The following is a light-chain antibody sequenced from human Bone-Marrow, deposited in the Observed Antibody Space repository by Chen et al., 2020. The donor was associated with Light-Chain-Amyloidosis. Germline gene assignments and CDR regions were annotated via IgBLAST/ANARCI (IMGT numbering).Light chain of an antibody. CDR3: QSADSSGTYEVI. V-gene: IGLV3-25*03. CDR2: RDT. Sequence: SYELTQSPSVSVSPGQTARITCSGDDLPTKYAYWYQQKPGQAPVLVIHRDTERPSGISERFSGSSSGKRAALTISGVQAEGEADYHCQSADSSGTYEVIFGGGTKLSVL. J-gene: IGLJ2*01. CDR1: DLPTKY.